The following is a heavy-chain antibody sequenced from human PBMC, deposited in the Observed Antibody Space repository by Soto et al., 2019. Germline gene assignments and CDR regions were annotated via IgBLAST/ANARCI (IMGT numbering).Heavy chain of an antibody. CDR3: ARGPPAGYYYMDV. Sequence: SVKVSCKASGGTFSSYTISWVRQAPGQGLEWMGRIIPILGIANYAQKFQGRVTITADKSTSTAYMELSSLRSEDTAVYYCARGPPAGYYYMDVWGKGTTVTVSS. D-gene: IGHD6-13*01. J-gene: IGHJ6*03. CDR2: IIPILGIA. V-gene: IGHV1-69*02. CDR1: GGTFSSYT.